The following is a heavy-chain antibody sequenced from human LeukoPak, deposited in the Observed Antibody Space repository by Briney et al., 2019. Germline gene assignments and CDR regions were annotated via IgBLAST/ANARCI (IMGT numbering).Heavy chain of an antibody. V-gene: IGHV1-2*02. CDR1: GYTFTVYD. J-gene: IGHJ3*02. D-gene: IGHD3-22*01. CDR3: AITYYYDSSGFSGAFDI. Sequence: ASVKVSCKASGYTFTVYDMHWVRQAPGQGLEWLGWINPNSGGTNYAQKFQGRVTMTRDTSISTAYMELTRLRSDDTAVYYCAITYYYDSSGFSGAFDIWGQGTMVTVSS. CDR2: INPNSGGT.